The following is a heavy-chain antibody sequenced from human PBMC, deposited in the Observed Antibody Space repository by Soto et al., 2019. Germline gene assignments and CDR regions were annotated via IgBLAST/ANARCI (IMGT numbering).Heavy chain of an antibody. V-gene: IGHV5-51*01. CDR3: ARASPNLYYYYSGMDV. Sequence: GESLKISCKGSGYSFTSYWIGWVRQMPGKGLEWMGIIYPGDSDTRYSPSFQGQVTISADKSISTAYLQWSSLKASDTAMYYCARASPNLYYYYSGMDVWGQGTTVTVSS. J-gene: IGHJ6*02. CDR2: IYPGDSDT. CDR1: GYSFTSYW.